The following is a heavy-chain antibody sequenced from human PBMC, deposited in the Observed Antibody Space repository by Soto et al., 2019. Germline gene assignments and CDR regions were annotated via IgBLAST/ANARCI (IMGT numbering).Heavy chain of an antibody. CDR3: AKGRIVPDY. Sequence: HPGGSLRLSCAASGFTFRIYAMNWVRQAPGKGLEWVSGFSGSGSSTYYADSVKGRFTISRDNSKNTLYLQMSSLRAEDTAIYYCAKGRIVPDYWGQGTLVTVSS. V-gene: IGHV3-23*01. D-gene: IGHD2-2*01. J-gene: IGHJ4*02. CDR2: FSGSGSST. CDR1: GFTFRIYA.